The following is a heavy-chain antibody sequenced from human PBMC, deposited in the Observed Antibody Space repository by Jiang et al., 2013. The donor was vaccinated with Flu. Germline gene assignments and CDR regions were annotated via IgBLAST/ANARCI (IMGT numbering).Heavy chain of an antibody. V-gene: IGHV1-18*04. CDR2: ISTYNGDT. CDR3: ARDGLSCGQFDYKYYSMDV. Sequence: SGAEVKTPGASVKVSCKASGYTFISYGISWLRQAPGQGLEWMGWISTYNGDTNYAQKLQGRVTMTTETSTRTAYLELRRLRSDDTAVYYCARDGLSCGQFDYKYYSMDVWARDHGHRL. D-gene: IGHD3-16*02. CDR1: GYTFISYG. J-gene: IGHJ6*01.